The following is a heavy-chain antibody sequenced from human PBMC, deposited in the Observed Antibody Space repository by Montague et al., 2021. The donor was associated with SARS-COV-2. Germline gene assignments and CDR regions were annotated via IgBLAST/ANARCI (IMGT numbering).Heavy chain of an antibody. V-gene: IGHV4-34*01. CDR3: ARLRDGVVPSPILGVGPYYSYYYMDV. J-gene: IGHJ6*03. D-gene: IGHD2-15*01. CDR2: INHGGST. CDR1: GTSFSGYY. Sequence: TLSLTCAVHGTSFSGYYWNWIRQPPGKGLEWIGEINHGGSTKYSPSLKSRLTISADTSKNQFSLKLTSVATADTAVYYCARLRDGVVPSPILGVGPYYSYYYMDVWGRGTTVTVSS.